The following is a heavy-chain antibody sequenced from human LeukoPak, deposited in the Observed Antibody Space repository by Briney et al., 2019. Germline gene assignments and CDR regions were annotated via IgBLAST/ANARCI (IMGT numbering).Heavy chain of an antibody. J-gene: IGHJ6*03. D-gene: IGHD3-16*02. V-gene: IGHV4-34*01. CDR3: ARGLRFIQGPGYYYMDV. CDR1: GGSFNAYY. CDR2: VNHSGNT. Sequence: SETLSLTCAVYGGSFNAYYWTWIRQTPGKGLEWIGEVNHSGNTNYNPSLESRVTISADTSKNQFTLNLGSVTAADTAIYYCARGLRFIQGPGYYYMDVWGKGTTVTVSS.